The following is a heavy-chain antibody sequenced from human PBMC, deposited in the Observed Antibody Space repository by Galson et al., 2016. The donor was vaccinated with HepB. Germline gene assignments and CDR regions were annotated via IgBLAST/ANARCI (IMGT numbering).Heavy chain of an antibody. J-gene: IGHJ4*02. D-gene: IGHD4/OR15-4a*01. V-gene: IGHV3-23*01. CDR3: AKSDYETSGFYSFDS. CDR1: GFTFSSSD. CDR2: ISGSSSNT. Sequence: SLRLSCAASGFTFSSSDMHWVRQATGKGLEWVSAISGSSSNTYNSDSVKGRLTISRDNSKDILYLQVSSLRAEDTAIYYCAKSDYETSGFYSFDSWGQGTPVTVSS.